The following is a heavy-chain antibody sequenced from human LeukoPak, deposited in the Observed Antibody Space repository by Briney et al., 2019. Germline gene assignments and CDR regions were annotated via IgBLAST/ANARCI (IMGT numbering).Heavy chain of an antibody. CDR2: IFHSGST. CDR1: GYSLTSGYY. D-gene: IGHD6-19*01. CDR3: ARDRAVAGTGDY. J-gene: IGHJ4*02. Sequence: SETLSLTCTVSGYSLTSGYYWGWIRQPPGKGLEWIASIFHSGSTFYNPSVKSRVTISVDTSKNQFSLKLSSVTAADTAMYYCARDRAVAGTGDYWGQGTLVTVSS. V-gene: IGHV4-38-2*02.